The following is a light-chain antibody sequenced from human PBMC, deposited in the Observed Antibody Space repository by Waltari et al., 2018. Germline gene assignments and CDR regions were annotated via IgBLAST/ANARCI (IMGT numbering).Light chain of an antibody. CDR2: HAS. V-gene: IGKV3-15*01. CDR3: QQYYSTIFT. J-gene: IGKJ3*01. Sequence: TVVTQSPATLSVSPGERASLSCRTSQTIGLSLAWYQQKPGQAPRLLIYHASTRATGISARFSGSGSESEFTLTISSLQSEDVAVYYCQQYYSTIFTFGPGTKVDIK. CDR1: QTIGLS.